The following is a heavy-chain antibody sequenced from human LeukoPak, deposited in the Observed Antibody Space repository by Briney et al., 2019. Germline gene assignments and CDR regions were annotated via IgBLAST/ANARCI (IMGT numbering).Heavy chain of an antibody. CDR1: GDSVSSNSVA. Sequence: SQTLSLTCAISGDSVSSNSVAWNWIRQSPSRGLEWLGGTYYRSKWYNDYAVSVKSRITINPDTSKNQFSLQLNSVTPEDTAVYYCVGGEWGTGLVYWGQGTLLTVSS. CDR2: TYYRSKWYN. V-gene: IGHV6-1*01. CDR3: VGGEWGTGLVY. J-gene: IGHJ4*02. D-gene: IGHD6-19*01.